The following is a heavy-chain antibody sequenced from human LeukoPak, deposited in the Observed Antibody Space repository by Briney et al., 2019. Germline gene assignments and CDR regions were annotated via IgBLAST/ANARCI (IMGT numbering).Heavy chain of an antibody. D-gene: IGHD3-10*01. J-gene: IGHJ3*02. CDR1: GGTFSSYA. CDR2: IIPIFGTA. Sequence: SVKVSRKASGGTFSSYAISWVRQAPGQGLEWMGRIIPIFGTANYAQKFQGRVTITTDESTSTAYMELSSLRSEDTAVYYCAREGSGSRGFNIWGQGTMVTVSS. CDR3: AREGSGSRGFNI. V-gene: IGHV1-69*05.